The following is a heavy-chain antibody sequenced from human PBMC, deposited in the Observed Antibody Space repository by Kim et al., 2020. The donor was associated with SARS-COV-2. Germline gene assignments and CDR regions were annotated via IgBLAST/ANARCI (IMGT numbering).Heavy chain of an antibody. J-gene: IGHJ3*02. CDR3: AKDPPASWTDAFDI. D-gene: IGHD1-1*01. V-gene: IGHV3-30*18. Sequence: GGSLRLSCAASGFTFSSYGMHWVRQAPGKGLVWVAVISYDGSNKYYADSVKGRFTISRDNSKNTLYLQMNSLRAEDTAVYYCAKDPPASWTDAFDIWGQGTMVTVSS. CDR1: GFTFSSYG. CDR2: ISYDGSNK.